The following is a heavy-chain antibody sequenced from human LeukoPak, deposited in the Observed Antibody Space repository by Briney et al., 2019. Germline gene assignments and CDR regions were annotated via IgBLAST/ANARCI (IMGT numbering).Heavy chain of an antibody. Sequence: SETLSLTCAVYGGSFSGYYWCWIRQPPGKGLECIGEINHSGSTNYNPSLKSRVTISVDTSKNQFSLKLSPVTAADTAVYYCARDHGYSYGLNYYYYGMDVWGQGTTVTVSS. CDR1: GGSFSGYY. CDR3: ARDHGYSYGLNYYYYGMDV. D-gene: IGHD5-18*01. J-gene: IGHJ6*02. CDR2: INHSGST. V-gene: IGHV4-34*01.